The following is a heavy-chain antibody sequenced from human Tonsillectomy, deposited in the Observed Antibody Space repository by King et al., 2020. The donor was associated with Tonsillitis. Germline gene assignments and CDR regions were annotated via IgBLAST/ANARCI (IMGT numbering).Heavy chain of an antibody. CDR2: IWYDENKK. CDR1: GFTFRSYG. V-gene: IGHV3-33*08. Sequence: VQLVESGGGVVKPGRSLRLSCAASGFTFRSYGMHWVRQAPGKGLEWVAVIWYDENKKYYADSVKGRFTISRDNSKNTVYLQMNSLRAEDTAVYYCARDSSSGWDGAFDYWGQGTLVTVSS. J-gene: IGHJ4*02. CDR3: ARDSSSGWDGAFDY. D-gene: IGHD6-19*01.